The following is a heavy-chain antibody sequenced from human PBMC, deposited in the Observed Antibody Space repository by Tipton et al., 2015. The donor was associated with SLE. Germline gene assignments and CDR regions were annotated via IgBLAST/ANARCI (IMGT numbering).Heavy chain of an antibody. D-gene: IGHD6-19*01. V-gene: IGHV3-9*01. J-gene: IGHJ6*02. CDR1: GFTFDDYA. CDR2: ISWNSNII. CDR3: AKEGEGYSSDWYQDYYYGMDV. Sequence: SLRLSCTASGFTFDDYAIHWVRQPPGKGLEWVSGISWNSNIIAYGDSVKGRFTISRDNSKNTLYLQMNSLRAEDTAVYYCAKEGEGYSSDWYQDYYYGMDVWGQGTTVTVSS.